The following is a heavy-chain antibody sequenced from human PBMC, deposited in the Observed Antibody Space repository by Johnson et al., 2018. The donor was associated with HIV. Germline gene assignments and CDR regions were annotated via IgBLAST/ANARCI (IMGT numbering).Heavy chain of an antibody. D-gene: IGHD1-26*01. CDR2: ISYDGSNK. CDR1: GFTFSSYG. V-gene: IGHV3-30*03. Sequence: QVQLVESGGGVVQPGRSLRLSCAASGFTFSSYGMHWVRQAPGKGLEWVAVISYDGSNKYYADSVKGRFTISRDNSKNTLYLQMNSLRAEDTAVYYCAIRDAGGRDALDIWGQGTIVTVSS. J-gene: IGHJ3*02. CDR3: AIRDAGGRDALDI.